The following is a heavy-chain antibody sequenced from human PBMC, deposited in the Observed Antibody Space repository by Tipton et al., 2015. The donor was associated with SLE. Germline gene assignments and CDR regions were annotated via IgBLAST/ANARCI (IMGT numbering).Heavy chain of an antibody. Sequence: TLSLTCSVSGHSISSGFYWGWIRQSPGKGLEWIGNFYYSGSTNYNPSLKSQVTMSVDTSKNQFSLKLSSVTAADTAVYYCARGPPRLVWYYFDYWGQGTLVTVSS. CDR2: FYYSGST. CDR1: GHSISSGFY. CDR3: ARGPPRLVWYYFDY. D-gene: IGHD3-16*01. V-gene: IGHV4-38-2*02. J-gene: IGHJ4*02.